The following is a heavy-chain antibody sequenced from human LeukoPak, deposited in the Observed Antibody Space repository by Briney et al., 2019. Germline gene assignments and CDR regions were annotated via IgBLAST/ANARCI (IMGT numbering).Heavy chain of an antibody. CDR1: GGSISSYY. CDR2: IYYSGST. J-gene: IGHJ4*02. Sequence: SETLSLTCTVSGGSISSYYWSWIRQPPGKGLEWIGYIYYSGSTNYNPSLKSRVTISVDTSKNQFSLKLSSVTAADTAVYYCASLSNEDQISDYWGQGTLVTVSS. V-gene: IGHV4-59*01. CDR3: ASLSNEDQISDY. D-gene: IGHD2-15*01.